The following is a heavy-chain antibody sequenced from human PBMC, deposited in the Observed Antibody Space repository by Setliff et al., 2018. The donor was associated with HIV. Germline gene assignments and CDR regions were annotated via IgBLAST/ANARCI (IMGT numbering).Heavy chain of an antibody. CDR2: IKEDGSEK. Sequence: GGSLRLSCAATGLGFTTAWMSWVRQAPGKGLEWVANIKEDGSEKYYVDSVKGRFTVSRDNAENSVYLQMNGLRVDDTALYYCTRDGGEYWGEGTLVTVSS. CDR3: TRDGGEY. CDR1: GLGFTTAW. J-gene: IGHJ4*02. D-gene: IGHD3-16*01. V-gene: IGHV3-7*03.